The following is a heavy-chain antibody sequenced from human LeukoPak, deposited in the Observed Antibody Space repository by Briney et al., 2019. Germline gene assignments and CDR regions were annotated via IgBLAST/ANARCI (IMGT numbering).Heavy chain of an antibody. J-gene: IGHJ5*02. CDR1: GFSLSTSGVG. CDR3: AHRSSITMVRGNWFDP. CDR2: IYWDDDK. V-gene: IGHV2-5*02. D-gene: IGHD3-10*01. Sequence: SGPTLVKPTQTLTLTFTFSGFSLSTSGVGVGWIRQRPGKALEWLALIYWDDDKRYSPSLKSRLTITKDTSKNQVVLTMTNMDPVDTATYYCAHRSSITMVRGNWFDPWGQGTLVTVSS.